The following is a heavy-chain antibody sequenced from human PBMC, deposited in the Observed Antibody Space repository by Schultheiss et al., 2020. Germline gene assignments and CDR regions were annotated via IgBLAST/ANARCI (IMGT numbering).Heavy chain of an antibody. J-gene: IGHJ4*02. Sequence: SETLSLTCTVSGGSISSSSYYWSWIRQPPGKGLEWIGYIYYSGSTYYNPSLKSRVTISVDTSKNQFSLKLSSVTAADTAVYYCARAKDYDILTGYYERSFDYWGQGTLVTVSS. CDR1: GGSISSSSYY. D-gene: IGHD3-9*01. CDR2: IYYSGST. V-gene: IGHV4-39*01. CDR3: ARAKDYDILTGYYERSFDY.